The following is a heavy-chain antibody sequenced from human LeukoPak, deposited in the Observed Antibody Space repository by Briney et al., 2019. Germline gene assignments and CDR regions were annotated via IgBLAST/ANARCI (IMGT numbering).Heavy chain of an antibody. D-gene: IGHD3-10*01. CDR3: ARHFDYDSGGDAFNV. CDR2: IYYSGST. J-gene: IGHJ3*01. CDR1: GGSISSYY. Sequence: SETLPLTCTVSGGSISSYYWSWIRQPPGKGLEWIGYIYYSGSTNYNPSLKSRVTISVDTSKNQFSLKLSSVTAADTAVYYCARHFDYDSGGDAFNVWGQGTMVAVSS. V-gene: IGHV4-59*08.